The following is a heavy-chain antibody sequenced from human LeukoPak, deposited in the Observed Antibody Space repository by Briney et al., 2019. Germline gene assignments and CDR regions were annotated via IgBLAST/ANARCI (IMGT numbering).Heavy chain of an antibody. J-gene: IGHJ6*02. Sequence: GGSLRLSCAASGFTFSYYAMTWVRQAPGKGLEWVSAISGSGDTTYYADSVKGRFTISRDNSKNTLYLQMTSLRAEDTAVYYCAKDLSGGWSYYYYGMDVGGQGSTVTVSS. CDR2: ISGSGDTT. CDR1: GFTFSYYA. V-gene: IGHV3-23*01. CDR3: AKDLSGGWSYYYYGMDV. D-gene: IGHD6-13*01.